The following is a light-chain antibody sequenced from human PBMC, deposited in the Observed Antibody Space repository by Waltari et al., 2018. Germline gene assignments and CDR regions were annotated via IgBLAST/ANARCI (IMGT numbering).Light chain of an antibody. Sequence: DIQMTQSPSSLSASVGDRVTITCRASQRISNWLAWYQQKPGTAPILLIYKASILKSGVPSRFSRSRSGTQFTLTISSLQPCDFATYYCQKYNTYSSFGQGTKLEIK. J-gene: IGKJ2*01. CDR1: QRISNW. V-gene: IGKV1-5*03. CDR3: QKYNTYSS. CDR2: KAS.